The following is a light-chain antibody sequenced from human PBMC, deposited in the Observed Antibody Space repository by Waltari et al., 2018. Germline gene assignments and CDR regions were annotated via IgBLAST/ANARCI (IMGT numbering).Light chain of an antibody. CDR2: GAS. J-gene: IGKJ1*01. V-gene: IGKV3-20*01. Sequence: EVVLTQSPGTLSLSPGERATLSCRANQIITNSYLAWYQQKPGQSPRLLIYGASSRATGIPVMFSASVSGTDVTLTITRLAPEDFAMYYCQQYDHSPWTFGQGTQVEIQ. CDR3: QQYDHSPWT. CDR1: QIITNSY.